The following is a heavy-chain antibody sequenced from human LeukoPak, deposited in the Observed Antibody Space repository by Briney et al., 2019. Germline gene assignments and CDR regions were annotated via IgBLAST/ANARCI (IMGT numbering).Heavy chain of an antibody. D-gene: IGHD6-6*01. CDR2: FDPEESET. Sequence: ASVKVSCKVCGYTLTELSMHWVRQAPGKGVEGMGGFDPEESETIYAQKFQGGATMTEDTSTDEAYMEMSSLRAEDTAGHYGAIVGNIAARPGHDYWGQGTLVTVSS. J-gene: IGHJ4*02. V-gene: IGHV1-24*01. CDR3: AIVGNIAARPGHDY. CDR1: GYTLTELS.